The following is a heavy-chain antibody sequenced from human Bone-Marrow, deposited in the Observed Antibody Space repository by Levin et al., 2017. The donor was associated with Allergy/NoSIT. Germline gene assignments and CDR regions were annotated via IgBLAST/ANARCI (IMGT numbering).Heavy chain of an antibody. V-gene: IGHV2-26*01. CDR1: GFSLSNARMG. D-gene: IGHD2-2*01. CDR2: IFSNDEK. Sequence: SGPTLVKPTETLTLTCTVSGFSLSNARMGVSWIRQPPGKALEWLAHIFSNDEKSYSTSLKSRLTISKDTSKSQVVLTMTNMDPVDTATYYCARIRGGIVLVPAAIGRDWYFDLWGRGTLVTVSS. J-gene: IGHJ2*01. CDR3: ARIRGGIVLVPAAIGRDWYFDL.